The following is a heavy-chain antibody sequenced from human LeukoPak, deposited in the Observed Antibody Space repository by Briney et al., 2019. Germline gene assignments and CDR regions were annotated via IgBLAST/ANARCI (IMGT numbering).Heavy chain of an antibody. CDR1: GGSISSGGYY. CDR3: ARARDGYKYWFDP. Sequence: SETLSLTCTASGGSISSGGYYWSWIRQHPGKGLEWIGYIYYSGSTYYNPSLKSRVTISVDTSKNQFSLKLSSVTAADTAVYYYARARDGYKYWFDPWGQGTLVTVSS. D-gene: IGHD5-24*01. CDR2: IYYSGST. V-gene: IGHV4-31*03. J-gene: IGHJ5*02.